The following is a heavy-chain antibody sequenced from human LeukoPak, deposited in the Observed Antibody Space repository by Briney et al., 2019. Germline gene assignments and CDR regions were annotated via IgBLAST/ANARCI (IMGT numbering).Heavy chain of an antibody. CDR3: ERSKYYDSSGNPWDCDY. CDR2: ISSSSSTI. J-gene: IGHJ4*02. Sequence: PGGSLRLPCAASGFTFSSYSMNWVRQAPGKGLEWVSYISSSSSTIYYADSVKGRFTISRDNAKNSLYLQMNSLRAEDTAVYYCERSKYYDSSGNPWDCDYWGQGTLVTVSS. D-gene: IGHD3-22*01. CDR1: GFTFSSYS. V-gene: IGHV3-48*01.